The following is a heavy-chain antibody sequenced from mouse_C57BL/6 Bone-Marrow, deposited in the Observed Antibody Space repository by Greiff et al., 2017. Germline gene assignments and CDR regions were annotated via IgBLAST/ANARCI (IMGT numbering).Heavy chain of an antibody. CDR2: IYPGSGNT. Sequence: QVQLQQSGAELVRPGASVKLSCTASGYTFTDYYINWVKQMPGQGLEWIARIYPGSGNTYYNEKFKGKATLTAETSSSTAYMQLSSLTSEDSAVYFCAREEAQATAWFAYWGQGTLVTVSA. V-gene: IGHV1-76*01. J-gene: IGHJ3*01. CDR3: AREEAQATAWFAY. CDR1: GYTFTDYY. D-gene: IGHD3-2*02.